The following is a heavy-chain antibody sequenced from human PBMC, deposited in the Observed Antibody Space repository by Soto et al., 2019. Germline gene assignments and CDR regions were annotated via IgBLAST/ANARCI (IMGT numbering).Heavy chain of an antibody. CDR3: ARPAYSDYDYGY. D-gene: IGHD5-12*01. J-gene: IGHJ4*02. CDR2: IYYSGST. V-gene: IGHV4-39*01. Sequence: QLQLQESGPGLVKPSETLSLTCTVSGGSISSSSYYWGWIRQPPGKGLEWIGSIYYSGSTYHNPSLNSRVAIYVDTSKNQFSLKLSSVTAADTAVYYCARPAYSDYDYGYWGQGTLVTVSS. CDR1: GGSISSSSYY.